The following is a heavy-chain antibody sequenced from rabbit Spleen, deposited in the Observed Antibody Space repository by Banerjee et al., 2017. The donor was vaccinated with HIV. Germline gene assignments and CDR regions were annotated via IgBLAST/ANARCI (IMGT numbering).Heavy chain of an antibody. CDR3: VRDAGKTAYYADHFDL. CDR1: GFDFSRSAL. J-gene: IGHJ4*01. D-gene: IGHD4-2*01. CDR2: IYNGDGST. Sequence: QEQLEESGGDLVKPGASLTLTCTASGFDFSRSALSWVRQAPGKGLEWIGYIYNGDGSTYLASWAKGRFTISKASSTTVTLQMTSLTAADTATYFCVRDAGKTAYYADHFDLWGPGTLVTVS. V-gene: IGHV1S45*01.